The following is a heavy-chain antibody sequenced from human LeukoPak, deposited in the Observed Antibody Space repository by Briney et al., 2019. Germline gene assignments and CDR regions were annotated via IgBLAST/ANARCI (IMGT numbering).Heavy chain of an antibody. CDR1: GYTFSSSD. CDR3: ARGNIAVPGTPYYFEY. J-gene: IGHJ4*02. Sequence: ASVKVSCKASGYTFSSSDINWVRQATGQGLEWMGWMNPNSGNTYYAQRFQGRVTMTRDTSISTAYMEVSSLRSEVTAVYYCARGNIAVPGTPYYFEYWGQGTLVTVSS. CDR2: MNPNSGNT. V-gene: IGHV1-8*01. D-gene: IGHD6-19*01.